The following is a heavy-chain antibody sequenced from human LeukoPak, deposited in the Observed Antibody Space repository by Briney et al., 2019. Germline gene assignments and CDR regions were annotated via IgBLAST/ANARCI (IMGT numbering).Heavy chain of an antibody. CDR2: IIPIFGTA. Sequence: SVKVSCKASGGTFSSYAISWVRQAPGQGLEWMGGIIPIFGTANYAQKFQGRVTITAEKCTSTGYMELSSLRSEDTAVYYCARDPGFGEKWFEAFDIWGQGTMVTVSS. CDR3: ARDPGFGEKWFEAFDI. V-gene: IGHV1-69*06. D-gene: IGHD3-10*01. J-gene: IGHJ3*02. CDR1: GGTFSSYA.